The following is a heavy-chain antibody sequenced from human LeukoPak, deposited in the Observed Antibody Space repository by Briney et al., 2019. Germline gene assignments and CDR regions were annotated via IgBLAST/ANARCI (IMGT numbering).Heavy chain of an antibody. D-gene: IGHD3-3*01. CDR3: ARGFWSGYYSGRGPNWFDP. Sequence: ASVRVSCKASGYTFTSYDINWVRQATGQGLEWMGWMNPNSGNTGYAQKFQGRVTVTRDTSISTAYMELSRLRSDDTAVYYCARGFWSGYYSGRGPNWFDPWGQGTLVTVSS. J-gene: IGHJ5*02. V-gene: IGHV1-8*01. CDR2: MNPNSGNT. CDR1: GYTFTSYD.